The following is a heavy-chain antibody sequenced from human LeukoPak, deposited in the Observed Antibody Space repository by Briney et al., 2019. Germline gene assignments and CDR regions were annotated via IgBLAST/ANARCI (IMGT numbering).Heavy chain of an antibody. D-gene: IGHD6-19*01. V-gene: IGHV3-48*01. CDR1: GFTFSSYA. J-gene: IGHJ4*02. CDR3: AREVAVAGSDY. CDR2: ISSSSCTI. Sequence: GGSLRLSCAASGFTFSSYAMSWVRQAPGKGLEWVSYISSSSCTIYYADSVKGRFTISRDNAKNSLYLQMNSLRAEDTAVYYCAREVAVAGSDYWGQGTLVTVPS.